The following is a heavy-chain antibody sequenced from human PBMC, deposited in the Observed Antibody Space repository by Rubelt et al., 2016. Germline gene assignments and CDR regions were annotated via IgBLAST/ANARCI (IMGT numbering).Heavy chain of an antibody. V-gene: IGHV1-2*04. J-gene: IGHJ6*02. Sequence: QVQLVQSGAAVKSPGASVKVSCKASGYTFTDYYMHWVRQAPGQGLEWMGWINPHSGATQHTQKFQGWVTMTGETSSTTAYMELRRLRSDDTAVYYCARGKDFYYYGMDVWGQGTTVTVSS. CDR3: ARGKDFYYYGMDV. CDR1: GYTFTDYY. CDR2: INPHSGAT.